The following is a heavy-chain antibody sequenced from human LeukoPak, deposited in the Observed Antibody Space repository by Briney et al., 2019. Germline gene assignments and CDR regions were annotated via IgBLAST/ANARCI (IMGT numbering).Heavy chain of an antibody. CDR2: INPSGGST. D-gene: IGHD6-6*01. J-gene: IGHJ3*02. CDR3: ARVGAAHDAFDI. V-gene: IGHV1-46*01. CDR1: GYTFTSYY. Sequence: ASGKVSCKASGYTFTSYYMHWVRQAPGQGLEWMGIINPSGGSTSYAQKFQGRVTMTRDTSTSTVYMELSSLRSEDTAVYYCARVGAAHDAFDIWGQGTMVTVSS.